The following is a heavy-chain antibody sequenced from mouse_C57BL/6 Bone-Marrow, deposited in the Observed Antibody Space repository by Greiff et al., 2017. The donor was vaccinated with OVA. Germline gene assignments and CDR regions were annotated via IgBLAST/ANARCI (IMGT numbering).Heavy chain of an antibody. CDR2: INPGSGGT. CDR1: GYAFTNYL. J-gene: IGHJ2*01. Sequence: QVQLQQSGAELVRPGTSVKVSCKASGYAFTNYLIEWVKQRPGQGLEWIGVINPGSGGTNYNEKFKVKATLTADKSSSTAYMQLSSLTSEDSAVYFCARWGTTVYYFDYWGQGTTLTVSS. CDR3: ARWGTTVYYFDY. D-gene: IGHD1-1*01. V-gene: IGHV1-54*01.